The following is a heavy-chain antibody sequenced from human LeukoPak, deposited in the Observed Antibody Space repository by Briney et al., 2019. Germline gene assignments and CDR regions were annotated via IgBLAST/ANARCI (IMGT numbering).Heavy chain of an antibody. J-gene: IGHJ4*02. CDR1: GFTFSSYG. D-gene: IGHD2-15*01. V-gene: IGHV3-30*18. CDR2: ISYDGSNK. CDR3: AKKGVFGSLDY. Sequence: GGSLRLSCAASGFTFSSYGMHWVRQAPGKGLEWLAVISYDGSNKYYADSVKGRFTISRDNSKNTLYLQMNSLRAEDTAVYYCAKKGVFGSLDYWGQGTLVTVSS.